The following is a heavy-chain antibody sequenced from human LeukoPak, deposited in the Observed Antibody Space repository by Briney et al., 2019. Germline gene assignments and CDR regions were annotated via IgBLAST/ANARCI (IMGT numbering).Heavy chain of an antibody. CDR2: IHPASANT. D-gene: IGHD6-19*01. CDR1: GYTFTEHY. V-gene: IGHV1-2*02. J-gene: IGHJ3*02. Sequence: ASVKVSCKASGYTFTEHYIHWVRQAPGQGLQYMGWIHPASANTVYAQMFHGRVTLTRDTPATTTYMELSGLRSDDTAVYYCARRVAVARRDAFDIWGQGTMVTVSS. CDR3: ARRVAVARRDAFDI.